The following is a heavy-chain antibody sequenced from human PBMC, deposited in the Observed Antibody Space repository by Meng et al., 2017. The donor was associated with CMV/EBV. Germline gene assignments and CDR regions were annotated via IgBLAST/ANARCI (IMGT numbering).Heavy chain of an antibody. CDR3: ARGGLRGFDY. CDR2: IYWDDDK. D-gene: IGHD4-17*01. V-gene: IGHV2-5*02. Sequence: TLKKYVPTLMKTTQILTLTCTFSGFSLSTSGVGVGWIRQPPGKALEWLALIYWDDDKRYSPSLKSRLTITKDTSKNQVVLTMTNMDPVDTATYYCARGGLRGFDYWGQGTLVTVSS. CDR1: GFSLSTSGVG. J-gene: IGHJ4*02.